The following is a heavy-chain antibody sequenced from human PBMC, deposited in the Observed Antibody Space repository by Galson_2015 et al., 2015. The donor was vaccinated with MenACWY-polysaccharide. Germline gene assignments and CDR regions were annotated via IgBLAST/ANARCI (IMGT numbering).Heavy chain of an antibody. CDR2: INQDGSAR. CDR1: AFTFSNYW. J-gene: IGHJ6*02. V-gene: IGHV3-7*01. Sequence: SLRLSCAASAFTFSNYWMSWVRQAPGKGLEWVANINQDGSARYYVDSAKDRFTISRDNARNSLFLQMDSLRAEDTAVYFCARLAWAGDRRGIDSWGQGTTVTVSS. CDR3: ARLAWAGDRRGIDS. D-gene: IGHD3-16*01.